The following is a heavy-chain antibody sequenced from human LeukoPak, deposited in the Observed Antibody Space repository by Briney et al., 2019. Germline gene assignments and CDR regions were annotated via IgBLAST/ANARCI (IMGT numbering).Heavy chain of an antibody. J-gene: IGHJ5*02. CDR1: GYYISSGYY. V-gene: IGHV4-38-2*02. CDR2: IYHSGST. Sequence: SETLSLTCTVSGYYISSGYYWGWIRQPPGKGLEWIGSIYHSGSTYYNPSLKSRVTISVDTSKNQFSLKLSSVTAADTAVYYCARGPMISVAAGWFDPWGQGTLVTVSS. CDR3: ARGPMISVAAGWFDP. D-gene: IGHD6-25*01.